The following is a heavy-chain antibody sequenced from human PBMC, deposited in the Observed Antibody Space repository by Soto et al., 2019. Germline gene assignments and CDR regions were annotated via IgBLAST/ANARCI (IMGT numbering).Heavy chain of an antibody. J-gene: IGHJ4*02. Sequence: SQTLSLTCAISGDSVSNTSAAWNWIRQSPLRGLEWLGRTYYRSKWYNDYAVSVKSRITINPDTSKNQLSLQVNSVTPEDTAVYYCVRYSGFPHYYFDYWGQGTPVTVSS. V-gene: IGHV6-1*01. D-gene: IGHD5-12*01. CDR1: GDSVSNTSAA. CDR2: TYYRSKWYN. CDR3: VRYSGFPHYYFDY.